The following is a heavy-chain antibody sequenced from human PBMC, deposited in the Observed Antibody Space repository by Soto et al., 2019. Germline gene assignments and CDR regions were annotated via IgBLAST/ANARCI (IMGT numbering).Heavy chain of an antibody. CDR1: GGSISTVDYW. J-gene: IGHJ4*02. CDR2: IYDGGRT. Sequence: QVQLQESGPGLVKPSQTLSLTCTVSGGSISTVDYWWSWIRQSPDMGLEWIGHIYDGGRTYNNPSLESRVTMSVATSQSQLSLTLSSVSAADTAVYYCARGPSGDKVDSWGQGTLVTVYS. D-gene: IGHD7-27*01. V-gene: IGHV4-30-4*01. CDR3: ARGPSGDKVDS.